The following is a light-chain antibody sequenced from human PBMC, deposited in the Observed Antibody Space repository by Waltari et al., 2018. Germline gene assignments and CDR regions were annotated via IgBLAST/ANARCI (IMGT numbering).Light chain of an antibody. CDR3: QVWDDSNNSGV. CDR1: NMECKR. CDR2: YDS. J-gene: IGLJ2*01. V-gene: IGLV3-21*04. Sequence: SYVLTQTPSVSLAPGQTARITCGGDNMECKRVHWYQLQPGQAPVLVMFYDSDRPPGIPDRFSGSNSGNTATLTISRVEDEDEADYFCQVWDDSNNSGVFGGGTKLTVL.